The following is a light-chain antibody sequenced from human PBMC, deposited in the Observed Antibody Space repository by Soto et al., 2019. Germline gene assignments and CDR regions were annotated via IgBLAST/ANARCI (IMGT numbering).Light chain of an antibody. J-gene: IGKJ1*01. V-gene: IGKV3-11*01. Sequence: EIVLTQSPATLSLSPGERATLSCRASQSVSSYLAWYQQKPGQAPRLLIYDASNRATGIPARFSGSGSGTDFTLTISSLGPEDFAVYYCHQRSNWPWTFGQGTKVDIK. CDR2: DAS. CDR1: QSVSSY. CDR3: HQRSNWPWT.